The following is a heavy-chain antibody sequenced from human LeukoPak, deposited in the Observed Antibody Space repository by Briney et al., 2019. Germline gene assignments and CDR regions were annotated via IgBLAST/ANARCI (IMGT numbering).Heavy chain of an antibody. D-gene: IGHD2-2*01. V-gene: IGHV1-2*02. Sequence: ASVKVSCKASGYTFTGYYMHWLRQAPGQGLEWMGWINPNSGGTNYEQKFQGRVTMTRDTSISTAYMELSRLRSDDTAVYYCARDFCSSTSCYDYWGQGTLVTVSS. J-gene: IGHJ4*02. CDR2: INPNSGGT. CDR1: GYTFTGYY. CDR3: ARDFCSSTSCYDY.